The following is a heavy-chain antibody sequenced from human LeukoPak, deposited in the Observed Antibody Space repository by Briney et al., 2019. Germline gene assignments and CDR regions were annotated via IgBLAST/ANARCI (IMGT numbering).Heavy chain of an antibody. J-gene: IGHJ3*02. Sequence: PGGSLRLSCAASGFRFSDAAMTWVRQAPGKGLEWVSLIGSVGHSTYYGDSVKGRFTISRDNSKNTLYLQMNSLRAEDTAVYYCAKGLLFTIIVVVNADAFDIWGQGTMVTVSS. D-gene: IGHD3-22*01. CDR1: GFRFSDAA. V-gene: IGHV3-23*01. CDR3: AKGLLFTIIVVVNADAFDI. CDR2: IGSVGHST.